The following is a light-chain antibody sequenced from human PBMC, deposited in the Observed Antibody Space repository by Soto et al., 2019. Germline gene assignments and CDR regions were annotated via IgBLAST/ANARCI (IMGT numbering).Light chain of an antibody. V-gene: IGKV1-5*01. CDR3: QQYNGFSNT. CDR1: QSVLTW. J-gene: IGKJ2*01. CDR2: DAS. Sequence: DIQMTQSPSTLSAAVGDRVTITCRASQSVLTWLAWYQQKPGEAPQLLIYDASKLESGVPSRFSGSGSGTEFTLTISSLLPDDFATYYCQQYNGFSNTFGQGTKVDIK.